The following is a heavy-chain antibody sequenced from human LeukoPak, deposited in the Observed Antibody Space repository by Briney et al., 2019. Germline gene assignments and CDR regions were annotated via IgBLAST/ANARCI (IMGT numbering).Heavy chain of an antibody. CDR1: GGSISSHY. V-gene: IGHV4-59*11. Sequence: KPSETLSLTCTVSGGSISSHYWSWIRQPPGKGLEWIAYLFDSVNTKDNPSLQSRLTLSADTSKNQFSLRLSCVTAADTAVYYCATIKRGSIFGYFDFWGQGIKVTVSS. J-gene: IGHJ4*02. CDR3: ATIKRGSIFGYFDF. D-gene: IGHD5-18*01. CDR2: LFDSVNT.